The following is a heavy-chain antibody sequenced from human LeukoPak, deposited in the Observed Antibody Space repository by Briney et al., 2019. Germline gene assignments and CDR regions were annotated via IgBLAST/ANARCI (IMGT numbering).Heavy chain of an antibody. CDR3: ARDLSDDYSLDY. D-gene: IGHD3-16*01. J-gene: IGHJ4*02. CDR2: ITISSSII. V-gene: IGHV3-21*01. CDR1: GFSFSDYS. Sequence: KPGGSLRLSCAASGFSFSDYSMNWVRQAPGKGLERVSSITISSSIIYYADSVKGRFTISRDNAKNSLFLQMNSLRAEDTAVYYCARDLSDDYSLDYWGQGTLVSVSS.